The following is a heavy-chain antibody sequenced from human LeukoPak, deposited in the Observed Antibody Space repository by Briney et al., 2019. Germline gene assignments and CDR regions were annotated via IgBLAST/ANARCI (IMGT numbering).Heavy chain of an antibody. Sequence: GASVKVSCKASGGTFSSYAISWVRQASGQGLEWMGGIIPIFGTANYAQKFQGRVTITTDESTSTAYMELSSLRSEDTAVYYCARVRYCSSTSCSHFDYWGQGTLVTVSS. D-gene: IGHD2-2*01. CDR3: ARVRYCSSTSCSHFDY. CDR2: IIPIFGTA. V-gene: IGHV1-69*05. J-gene: IGHJ4*02. CDR1: GGTFSSYA.